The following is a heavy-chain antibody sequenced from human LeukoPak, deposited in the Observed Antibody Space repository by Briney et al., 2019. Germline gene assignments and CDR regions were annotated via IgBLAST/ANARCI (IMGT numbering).Heavy chain of an antibody. CDR2: ISSSSSYI. Sequence: GGSLRLSCAASGFTFSSYSMNWVRQAPGKGLEWVSSISSSSSYIYYADSVKGRFTISRDNAKNSLYLQMNSLRAEDTAVYYCAREMGYCSSTSCLVDAFDIWGQGTMVTVSS. CDR1: GFTFSSYS. V-gene: IGHV3-21*01. J-gene: IGHJ3*02. D-gene: IGHD2-2*01. CDR3: AREMGYCSSTSCLVDAFDI.